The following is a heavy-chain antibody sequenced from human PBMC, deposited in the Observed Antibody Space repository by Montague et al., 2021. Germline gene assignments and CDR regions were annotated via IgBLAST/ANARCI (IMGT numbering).Heavy chain of an antibody. V-gene: IGHV4-59*08. Sequence: GTTDYNPSLKSRVTISVEPAKNQLSLEARSVTAADTAVYYCAGHEAAPASCDLWGQGTLVTVAA. CDR2: GTT. CDR3: AGHEAAPASCDL. J-gene: IGHJ5*02. D-gene: IGHD6-13*01.